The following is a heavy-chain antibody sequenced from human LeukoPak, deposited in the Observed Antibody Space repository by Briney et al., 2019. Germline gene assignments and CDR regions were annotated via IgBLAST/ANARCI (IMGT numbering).Heavy chain of an antibody. V-gene: IGHV4-39*01. Sequence: SETLSLTCIVSGASISTHNHYWGWIRQPPGKGLEWVASIHHTGTPYYNPSLKSRVTISVDTSKNQFSLQFTSVIAADTAVYYCVRHASGEPPRYWGQGTLVTVSS. D-gene: IGHD7-27*01. CDR1: GASISTHNHY. J-gene: IGHJ4*02. CDR2: IHHTGTP. CDR3: VRHASGEPPRY.